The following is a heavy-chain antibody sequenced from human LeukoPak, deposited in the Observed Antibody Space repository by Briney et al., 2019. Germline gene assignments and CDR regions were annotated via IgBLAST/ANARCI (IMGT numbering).Heavy chain of an antibody. CDR1: GGSISNYY. CDR2: VYYSGST. Sequence: SETLSLTCTVSGGSISNYYWSWIRQPPGKGLEWIRHVYYSGSTNYNPSLKSRVTISVDTSKNQFSLKLSSVTAADTAVYYCARDRGYGDYPEYWDQGTLVTVSS. D-gene: IGHD4-17*01. J-gene: IGHJ4*02. CDR3: ARDRGYGDYPEY. V-gene: IGHV4-59*01.